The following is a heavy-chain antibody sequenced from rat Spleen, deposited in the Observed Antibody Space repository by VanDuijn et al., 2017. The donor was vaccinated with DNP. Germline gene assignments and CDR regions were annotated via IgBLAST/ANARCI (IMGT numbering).Heavy chain of an antibody. V-gene: IGHV5-46*01. CDR2: INSSGGTT. Sequence: EVQLVESGGGLVQPGRSMRLSCAASGFTFSSFPMAWVRQAPTKGLDWVATINSSGGTTYYRDSVKGRFTISRDNAKSTLYLQMNSLRSEDTATYYCATHMYIRHYYFSTFDYWGQGVVVTVSS. J-gene: IGHJ2*01. D-gene: IGHD1-6*01. CDR3: ATHMYIRHYYFSTFDY. CDR1: GFTFSSFP.